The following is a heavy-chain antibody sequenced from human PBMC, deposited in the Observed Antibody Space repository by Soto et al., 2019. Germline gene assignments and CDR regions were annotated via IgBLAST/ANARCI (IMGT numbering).Heavy chain of an antibody. CDR1: GGSISSYY. D-gene: IGHD1-26*01. CDR3: ARGPRGGSYPAYFGY. V-gene: IGHV4-59*01. Sequence: SETLSLTCTVSGGSISSYYWSWIRQPPGKGLEWIGYIYYSGSTNYNPSLKSRVTISVDTSKNQFSLKLSSVTAADTAVYYCARGPRGGSYPAYFGYWGQGTLVTVSS. J-gene: IGHJ4*02. CDR2: IYYSGST.